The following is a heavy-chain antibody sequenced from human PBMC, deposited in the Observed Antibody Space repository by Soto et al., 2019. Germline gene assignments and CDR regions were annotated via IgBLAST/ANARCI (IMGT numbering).Heavy chain of an antibody. Sequence: GGSLRLSCAASGLTVSNAYMAWVRQAPGMGLEWVSVIYDNGTTYYADSVKGRFTISRDTSTNTLSLQMDSLRAEDTAVYYCVRPLPSGRNYGLDVWGQGTAVTVSS. V-gene: IGHV3-53*01. CDR3: VRPLPSGRNYGLDV. CDR2: IYDNGTT. D-gene: IGHD3-10*01. CDR1: GLTVSNAY. J-gene: IGHJ6*02.